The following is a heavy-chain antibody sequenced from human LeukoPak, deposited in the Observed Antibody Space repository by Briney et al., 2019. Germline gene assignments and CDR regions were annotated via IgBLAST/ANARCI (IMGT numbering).Heavy chain of an antibody. D-gene: IGHD2-8*01. Sequence: PGRSLRLSCAASGFTFTTYVMHWVRQAPGKGLDWVALIWDDGNNKYYADSVKGRFTISRDNSKNTLYLQISSLRAEDTAVYYCARDNGEWRLNWFDHWGQGTLVTVSS. J-gene: IGHJ5*02. CDR3: ARDNGEWRLNWFDH. CDR2: IWDDGNNK. CDR1: GFTFTTYV. V-gene: IGHV3-33*01.